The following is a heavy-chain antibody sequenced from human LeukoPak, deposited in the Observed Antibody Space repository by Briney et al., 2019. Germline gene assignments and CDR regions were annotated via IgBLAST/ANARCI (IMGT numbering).Heavy chain of an antibody. J-gene: IGHJ4*02. CDR2: ISSLSGTR. V-gene: IGHV3-48*01. CDR3: ARDQGGSYSY. CDR1: GFTFGSYS. D-gene: IGHD1-26*01. Sequence: GGCLRLSCAASGFTFGSYSMNWVREAPGKGLEWVSFISSLSGTREYADSVKGRFTISRDNAKNSLYLQMNSLRVEDTAVYYCARDQGGSYSYWGQGTLVTVSS.